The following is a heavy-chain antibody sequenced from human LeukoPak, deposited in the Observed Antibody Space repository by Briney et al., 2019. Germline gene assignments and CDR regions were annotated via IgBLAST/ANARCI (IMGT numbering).Heavy chain of an antibody. J-gene: IGHJ4*02. CDR1: GDSISSGGYY. CDR2: TYYGGST. Sequence: SETLSLTCTVSGDSISSGGYYWSWIRHHPGKGLEWIGYTYYGGSTYYTPTLESRVSISIDTSAYQFSLKLSSVTAADTAVYYCARSGPHGGWYYFDYWGQGTLVSVHS. D-gene: IGHD6-19*01. CDR3: ARSGPHGGWYYFDY. V-gene: IGHV4-31*03.